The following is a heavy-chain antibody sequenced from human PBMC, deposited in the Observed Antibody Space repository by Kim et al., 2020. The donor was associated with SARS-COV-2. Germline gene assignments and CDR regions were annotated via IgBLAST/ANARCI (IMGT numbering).Heavy chain of an antibody. Sequence: SETLSLTCAVSGGSISSGGYSWSWIRQPPGKGLEWIGYIYHSGSTYYNPSLKSRVTISVDRSKNQFSLKLSSVTAADTAVYYCARGSDYDFWSGYYSYYFDYWGQGTLVTVSS. CDR3: ARGSDYDFWSGYYSYYFDY. CDR1: GGSISSGGYS. CDR2: IYHSGST. V-gene: IGHV4-30-2*01. J-gene: IGHJ4*02. D-gene: IGHD3-3*01.